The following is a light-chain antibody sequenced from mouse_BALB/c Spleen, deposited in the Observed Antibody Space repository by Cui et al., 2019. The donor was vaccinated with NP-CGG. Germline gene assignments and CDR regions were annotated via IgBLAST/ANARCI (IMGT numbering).Light chain of an antibody. CDR3: ALWYSNNWV. CDR1: TGAVTTTNY. Sequence: QAVVTHESALTTSPGETVTLTCRSSTGAVTTTNYANWVQEKPDHLFTGLIGGTNNRAPGVPARFSGSLIGDKAALTITGTQTEDAAIYFCALWYSNNWVFGGGTKLTVL. V-gene: IGLV1*01. CDR2: GTN. J-gene: IGLJ1*01.